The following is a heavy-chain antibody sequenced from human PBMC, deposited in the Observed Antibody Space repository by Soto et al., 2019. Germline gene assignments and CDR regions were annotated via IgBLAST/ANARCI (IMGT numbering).Heavy chain of an antibody. CDR2: INPSGGST. Sequence: ASVKVSCKASGYTFTSYYMHWVRQAPGQGLKWMGIINPSGGSTSYAQKFQGRVTMTRDTSTSTVYMGLSSLRSEDTAVYYCARGREVATINRLKDYMDVWGKGTTVTVSS. D-gene: IGHD5-12*01. V-gene: IGHV1-46*01. CDR3: ARGREVATINRLKDYMDV. J-gene: IGHJ6*03. CDR1: GYTFTSYY.